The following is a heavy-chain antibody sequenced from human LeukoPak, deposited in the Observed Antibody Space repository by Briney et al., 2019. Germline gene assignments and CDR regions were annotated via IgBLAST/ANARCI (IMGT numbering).Heavy chain of an antibody. J-gene: IGHJ4*02. Sequence: PGGSLRLSCAASGFTFSSYWTHWVRQAPGKGLVWVSRINSDGSSTSYADSVKGRFTISRDNAKNTLYLQMNSLRAEDTAVYYCARPTRHYYDSSGYGYWGQGTLVTVSS. CDR1: GFTFSSYW. D-gene: IGHD3-22*01. CDR3: ARPTRHYYDSSGYGY. V-gene: IGHV3-74*01. CDR2: INSDGSST.